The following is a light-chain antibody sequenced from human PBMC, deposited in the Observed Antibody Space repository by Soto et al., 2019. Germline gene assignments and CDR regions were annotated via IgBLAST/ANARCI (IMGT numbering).Light chain of an antibody. CDR2: GAS. CDR1: QSVSSN. CDR3: QQYNNWPPLN. V-gene: IGKV3-15*01. Sequence: EIVMTQSPATLSVSPGERATLSCRASQSVSSNLARYQQKPGQAPRLLIYGASTRATGIPARFSGSGSGTECTLTISSLQSEDFVVYYCQQYNNWPPLNFGGGTKVEIK. J-gene: IGKJ4*01.